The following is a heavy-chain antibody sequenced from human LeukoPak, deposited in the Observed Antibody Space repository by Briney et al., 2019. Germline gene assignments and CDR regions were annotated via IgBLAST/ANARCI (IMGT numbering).Heavy chain of an antibody. Sequence: GGSLRLSCAASGFPFSSYSMNWVRQAPGKGLEWVSYISSSTRTIYYADSVKGRFTISRDNAKNSLYLQMNSLRDDDTAVYYCVRGWREFYFEYWGQGNLVTVSS. V-gene: IGHV3-48*02. J-gene: IGHJ4*02. CDR3: VRGWREFYFEY. CDR1: GFPFSSYS. D-gene: IGHD3-3*01. CDR2: ISSSTRTI.